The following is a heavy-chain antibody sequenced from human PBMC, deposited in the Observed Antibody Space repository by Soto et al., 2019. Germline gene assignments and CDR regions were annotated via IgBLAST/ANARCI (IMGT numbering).Heavy chain of an antibody. Sequence: EVQLVESGGGLVQTGGSLRLSCAASGFTFNTYWMHWFRQAPGKGLVWVSRINSGGGTTTYADSVKGRFTISRDNAKNTLFLQMNGLRAEDTAVYYCARWSTYGNFDYFDYWGQGTQVTVSS. CDR2: INSGGGTT. CDR3: ARWSTYGNFDYFDY. J-gene: IGHJ4*02. V-gene: IGHV3-74*01. CDR1: GFTFNTYW. D-gene: IGHD3-10*01.